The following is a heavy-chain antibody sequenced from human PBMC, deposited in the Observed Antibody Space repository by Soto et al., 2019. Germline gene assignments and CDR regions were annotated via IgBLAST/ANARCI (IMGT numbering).Heavy chain of an antibody. CDR1: GGTFSGHA. J-gene: IGHJ4*02. CDR3: ARGPNWGYRFDS. D-gene: IGHD7-27*01. Sequence: QVQLVQSGAEVKKPGSSVKVSCEASGGTFSGHAISWVRQAPGQGPEWMGGLIPLFGTTQHAQNFQGRLTITADKSTSPAYMELTSLRFEDTAIYYCARGPNWGYRFDSWGQGTLVTVSS. CDR2: LIPLFGTT. V-gene: IGHV1-69*06.